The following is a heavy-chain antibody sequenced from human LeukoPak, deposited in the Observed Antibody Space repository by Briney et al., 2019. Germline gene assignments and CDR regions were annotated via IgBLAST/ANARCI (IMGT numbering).Heavy chain of an antibody. CDR1: GFTFSTYG. CDR3: AEDQKLQPFHY. J-gene: IGHJ4*02. V-gene: IGHV3-30*02. CDR2: IQFDGSDE. D-gene: IGHD2-15*01. Sequence: PGRSLRLSCAASGFTFSTYGMHWVRQAPGKGLEWISFIQFDGSDEFYADSVKGRFIISRDNSKNTLYLQMNSLRTEDTSVYYCAEDQKLQPFHYWGQGTLVTVSS.